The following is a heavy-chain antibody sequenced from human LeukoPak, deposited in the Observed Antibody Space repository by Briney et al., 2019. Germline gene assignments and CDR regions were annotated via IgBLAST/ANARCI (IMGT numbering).Heavy chain of an antibody. CDR3: AKAEGFTIFGVAYYYGMDV. CDR1: GFTFSSYW. J-gene: IGHJ6*02. CDR2: IKQDGSEK. D-gene: IGHD3-3*01. Sequence: GGSLRLSCAASGFTFSSYWMSWVRQAPGKGLEWVANIKQDGSEKYYADSVKGRFTISRDNSKNTLYLQMNSLRAEDTAVYYCAKAEGFTIFGVAYYYGMDVWGQGTTVTVSS. V-gene: IGHV3-7*02.